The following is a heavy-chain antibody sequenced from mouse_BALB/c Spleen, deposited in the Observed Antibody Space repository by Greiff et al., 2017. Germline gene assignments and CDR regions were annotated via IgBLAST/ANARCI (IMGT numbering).Heavy chain of an antibody. CDR1: GFTFSSFG. CDR3: ARNAYYRYDGAMDY. V-gene: IGHV5-17*02. J-gene: IGHJ4*01. CDR2: ISSGSSTI. D-gene: IGHD2-14*01. Sequence: EVQGVESGGGLVQPGGSRKLSCAASGFTFSSFGMHWVRQAPEKGLEWVAYISSGSSTIYYADTVKGRFTISRDNPKNTLFLQMTSLRSEDTAMYYCARNAYYRYDGAMDYWGQGTSVTVSS.